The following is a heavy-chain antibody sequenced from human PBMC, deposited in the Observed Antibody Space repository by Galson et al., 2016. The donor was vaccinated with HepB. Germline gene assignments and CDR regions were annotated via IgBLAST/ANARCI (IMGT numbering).Heavy chain of an antibody. D-gene: IGHD1-14*01. V-gene: IGHV1-69*06. Sequence: SVKVSCKVSGDTLNNFAINWVRRAPGQGLEWMGKVIPVFDASNYARKFQGRVTITADKSTNTVNMDLRSLRSEDTAIYYCAKEPRDFWYFDLWGRGTLVTVS. CDR3: AKEPRDFWYFDL. J-gene: IGHJ2*01. CDR2: VIPVFDAS. CDR1: GDTLNNFA.